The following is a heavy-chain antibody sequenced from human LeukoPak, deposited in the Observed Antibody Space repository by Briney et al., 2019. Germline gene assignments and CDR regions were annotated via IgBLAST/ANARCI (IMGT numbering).Heavy chain of an antibody. CDR3: ARAGGSGSYPYYFDY. CDR1: GGSISRGGFY. Sequence: SETLSLTCTVSGGSISRGGFYWSWFRQHPGKGLEWIEYISYSGSTYYNPSLKSRVTISIDTSKNQFSLRLSSVTAADTAMYYCARAGGSGSYPYYFDYWGQGTLVTVSS. CDR2: ISYSGST. V-gene: IGHV4-31*03. D-gene: IGHD3-10*01. J-gene: IGHJ4*02.